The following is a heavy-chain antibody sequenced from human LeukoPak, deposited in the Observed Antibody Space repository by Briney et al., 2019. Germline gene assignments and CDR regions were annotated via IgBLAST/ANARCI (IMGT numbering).Heavy chain of an antibody. CDR2: ISGSGGST. CDR3: AKERIQLEFGPNDY. V-gene: IGHV3-23*01. D-gene: IGHD5-18*01. Sequence: GGSLRLSCAASGFTFSSYAMSWVRQAPGKGLEWVSTISGSGGSTYYADSVKGRFTISRDNSKNTLYLQMNSLRAEDTAVYYCAKERIQLEFGPNDYWGQGTLVTVSS. CDR1: GFTFSSYA. J-gene: IGHJ4*02.